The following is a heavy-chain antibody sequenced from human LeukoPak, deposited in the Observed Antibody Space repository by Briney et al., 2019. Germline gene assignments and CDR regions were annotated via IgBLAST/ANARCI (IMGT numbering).Heavy chain of an antibody. J-gene: IGHJ3*02. CDR3: AKHYYDSGGYYYPGAFNI. Sequence: GGSLRLSCAASGFTFTSYSMNWVRQAPGKGLEWVSTISGGGGSTYYADSVKGRFTISRDKSKNTLYLQMISLTAEDTAVYYCAKHYYDSGGYYYPGAFNIWGQGTMVTVSA. CDR2: ISGGGGST. D-gene: IGHD3-22*01. CDR1: GFTFTSYS. V-gene: IGHV3-23*01.